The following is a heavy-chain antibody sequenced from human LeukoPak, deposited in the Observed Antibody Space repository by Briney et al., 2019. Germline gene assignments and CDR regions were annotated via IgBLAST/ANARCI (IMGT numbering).Heavy chain of an antibody. Sequence: ASVKVSCKASGYTFTSYYMHWVRQAPRQGLEWVGIINPSGGSTSYAQKFQGRVTMTRDTSTSTVYMELSSLRSEDTAVYYCAREGPLIQLWFDYWGQGTLVTVSS. V-gene: IGHV1-46*01. CDR1: GYTFTSYY. D-gene: IGHD5-18*01. J-gene: IGHJ5*01. CDR2: INPSGGST. CDR3: AREGPLIQLWFDY.